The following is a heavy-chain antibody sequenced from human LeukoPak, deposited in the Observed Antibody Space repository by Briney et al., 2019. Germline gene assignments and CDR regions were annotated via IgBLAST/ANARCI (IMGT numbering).Heavy chain of an antibody. Sequence: SVKVSCKASGGTFSSYAISWVRQAPGQGLEWMGRIIPILGIANYAQKFQGRVTITADKSTSTAYMELSSLRSEGTAVYYCARGADTAMLDDYYYGMDVWGQGTTVTVSS. D-gene: IGHD5-18*01. CDR2: IIPILGIA. CDR1: GGTFSSYA. CDR3: ARGADTAMLDDYYYGMDV. V-gene: IGHV1-69*04. J-gene: IGHJ6*02.